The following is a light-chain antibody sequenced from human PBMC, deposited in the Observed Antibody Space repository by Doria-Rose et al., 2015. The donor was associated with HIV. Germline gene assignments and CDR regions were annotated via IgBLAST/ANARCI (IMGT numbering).Light chain of an antibody. CDR2: GAS. CDR3: HQYASSRT. J-gene: IGKJ1*01. V-gene: IGKV3-20*01. Sequence: TQSPGTLSLSPGERATLSCRASQSVSANYLAWYQQRPGQSPRLLIYGASSRATDIPDRFSGSGSGTDFTLTISRLEPEDFAVYYCHQYASSRTFGQGTKVE. CDR1: QSVSANY.